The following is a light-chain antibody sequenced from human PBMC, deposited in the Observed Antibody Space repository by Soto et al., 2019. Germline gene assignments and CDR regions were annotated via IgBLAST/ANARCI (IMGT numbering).Light chain of an antibody. CDR1: RSVSSN. Sequence: EIVMTQSPATLSLSPGERATLSCRASRSVSSNVAWYQQIPGQTPRLLIYGASTRATGIPVRFSGSGSGTEFTLTISSLQSEDFAVYYCHQYDDGPYTFGQGTK. CDR2: GAS. CDR3: HQYDDGPYT. V-gene: IGKV3-15*01. J-gene: IGKJ2*01.